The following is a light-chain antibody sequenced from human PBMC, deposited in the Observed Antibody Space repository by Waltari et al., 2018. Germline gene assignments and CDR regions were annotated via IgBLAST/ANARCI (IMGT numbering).Light chain of an antibody. V-gene: IGKV3-20*01. J-gene: IGKJ5*01. CDR1: QSVSSSY. CDR3: QQYGSSPPLT. CDR2: GAS. Sequence: EIVLTKSPGTLSLSPGERATLSCRASQSVSSSYLAWYQQKPGQAPRHLIYGASSRATGIPDRFSGSGSGTDFTLTISRLEPEDFAVYYCQQYGSSPPLTFGQGTRLEIE.